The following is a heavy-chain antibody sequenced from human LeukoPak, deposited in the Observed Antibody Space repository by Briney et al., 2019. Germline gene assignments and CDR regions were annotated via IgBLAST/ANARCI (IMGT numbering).Heavy chain of an antibody. CDR1: GYTFTGYY. J-gene: IGHJ5*02. CDR2: INPNSGGT. D-gene: IGHD2-2*01. Sequence: ASVKVSYKASGYTFTGYYMHWVRQAPGQGLEWMGWINPNSGGTNYAQKFQGRVTMTRDTSISTAYMELSRLRSDDTAVYYCAREADIVVVPAAHRYNWFDPWGQGTLVTVSS. CDR3: AREADIVVVPAAHRYNWFDP. V-gene: IGHV1-2*02.